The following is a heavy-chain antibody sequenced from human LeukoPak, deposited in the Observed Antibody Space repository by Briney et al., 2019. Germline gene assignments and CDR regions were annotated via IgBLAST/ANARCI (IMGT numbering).Heavy chain of an antibody. CDR2: INSDGSST. CDR3: GLSMVRALSPDY. D-gene: IGHD3-10*01. J-gene: IGHJ4*02. Sequence: GGSLRLSCTGSGFTFSNYSMHWVRQAPGKGLVWVSGINSDGSSTNYADSVKGRFTISRDNAKNTLYLQMDSLIDEDTAIYYCGLSMVRALSPDYWGQGTLVTVSS. CDR1: GFTFSNYS. V-gene: IGHV3-74*01.